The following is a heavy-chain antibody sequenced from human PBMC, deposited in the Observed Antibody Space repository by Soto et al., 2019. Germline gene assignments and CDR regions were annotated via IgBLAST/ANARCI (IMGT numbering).Heavy chain of an antibody. V-gene: IGHV4-31*01. D-gene: IGHD6-19*01. Sequence: QVQLQESGPGLVRSSQTLSLTCTVSGGSITNGDFSWTWIRQLPGRGLEWIGNVSYWGGVHSNPSLQSLLTISLDTSKSQFSMKLMSLTAADTAVYFCARGGTEPSSSHKYGFDVWGQGTTVIVSS. CDR2: VSYWGGV. CDR3: ARGGTEPSSSHKYGFDV. J-gene: IGHJ6*02. CDR1: GGSITNGDFS.